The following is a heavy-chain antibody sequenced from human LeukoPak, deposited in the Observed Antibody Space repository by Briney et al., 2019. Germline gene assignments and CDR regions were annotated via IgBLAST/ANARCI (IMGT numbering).Heavy chain of an antibody. D-gene: IGHD3-10*01. Sequence: ASVKVSCKASGYTFTSYGISWVRQAPGQGLEWMGWISAYNGNTNYAQKLQGRVTMTTDTSTSTAYMELRSLRSDDTAVYYCARVEGTQYYYYYYGMDVWGQGTTVTVSS. V-gene: IGHV1-18*01. J-gene: IGHJ6*02. CDR1: GYTFTSYG. CDR3: ARVEGTQYYYYYYGMDV. CDR2: ISAYNGNT.